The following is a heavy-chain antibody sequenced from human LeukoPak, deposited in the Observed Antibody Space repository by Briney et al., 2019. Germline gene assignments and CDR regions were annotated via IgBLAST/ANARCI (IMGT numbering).Heavy chain of an antibody. V-gene: IGHV1-8*01. CDR2: MNPNSGNT. CDR3: ARGLAGSSWYFFDY. D-gene: IGHD6-13*01. Sequence: ASVKVSCKASGYTFTSYDINWVRQATGQGLEWMGWMNPNSGNTCYAQKFQGRVTMTRNTSISTAYMELSSLRSEDTAVYYCARGLAGSSWYFFDYWGQGTLVTVSS. CDR1: GYTFTSYD. J-gene: IGHJ4*02.